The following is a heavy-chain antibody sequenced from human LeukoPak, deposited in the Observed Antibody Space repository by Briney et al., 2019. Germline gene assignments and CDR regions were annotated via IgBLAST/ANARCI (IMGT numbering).Heavy chain of an antibody. D-gene: IGHD3-10*01. Sequence: SETLSLTCAVYGGSFSGYYWSWIRQPPGKGLEWIGEINHSGSTNYNPSLKSRVTISVDTSKNKFSLKLSSVTAADTAVYYCARIYYGSGSYEETGYWGQGTLVTVSS. CDR1: GGSFSGYY. CDR2: INHSGST. V-gene: IGHV4-34*01. CDR3: ARIYYGSGSYEETGY. J-gene: IGHJ4*02.